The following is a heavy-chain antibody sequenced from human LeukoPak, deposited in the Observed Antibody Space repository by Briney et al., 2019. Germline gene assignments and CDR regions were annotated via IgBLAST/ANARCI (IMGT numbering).Heavy chain of an antibody. J-gene: IGHJ4*02. D-gene: IGHD3-3*01. Sequence: GGSLRLSCGASGFTFSSYAMSWVRQAPGKGLEWVSGINWNGGSTGYADSVKGRFTISRDNAKNSLYLQMNSLRAEDTALYYCARSLGSWRSGYYAWRGRNDYWGQGTLVTVSS. V-gene: IGHV3-20*04. CDR1: GFTFSSYA. CDR3: ARSLGSWRSGYYAWRGRNDY. CDR2: INWNGGST.